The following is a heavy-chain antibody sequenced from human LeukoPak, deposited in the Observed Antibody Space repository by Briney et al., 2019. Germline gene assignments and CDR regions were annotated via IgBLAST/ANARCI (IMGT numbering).Heavy chain of an antibody. V-gene: IGHV3-23*01. J-gene: IGHJ4*02. CDR3: ARAHNWKYGSFDF. CDR1: GFTFSSYG. Sequence: GGSLRLSCAASGFTFSSYGMSWVRQAPGKGLEWVSAVSGSGGSTYYADSVKGRFTISRDNSKNTLYLQMNSLRAEDTAVYYCARAHNWKYGSFDFWGQGTLVTVSS. D-gene: IGHD1-7*01. CDR2: VSGSGGST.